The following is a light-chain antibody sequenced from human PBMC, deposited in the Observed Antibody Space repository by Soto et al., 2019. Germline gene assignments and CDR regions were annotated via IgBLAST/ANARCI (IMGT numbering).Light chain of an antibody. CDR3: QKYTNVPT. J-gene: IGKJ4*01. V-gene: IGKV1-27*01. Sequence: DIQMTQSPSSLSVSVGYRATIACRASQGISNYLAWYQQIPGNVPKLLISAASTLQSGVPSRFSGSGSGTDFTLTISSLQPEDVATYYCQKYTNVPTFGGGTKVEIK. CDR1: QGISNY. CDR2: AAS.